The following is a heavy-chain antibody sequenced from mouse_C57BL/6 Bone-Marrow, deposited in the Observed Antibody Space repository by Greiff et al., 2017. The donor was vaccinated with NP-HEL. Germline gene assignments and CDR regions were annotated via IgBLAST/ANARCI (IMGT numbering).Heavy chain of an antibody. CDR3: ARQAAQALDY. J-gene: IGHJ2*01. D-gene: IGHD3-2*02. CDR2: ISNGGGST. CDR1: GFTFSDYY. Sequence: EVQRVESGGGLVQPGGSLKLSCAASGFTFSDYYMYWVRQTPEKRLEWVAYISNGGGSTYYPDTVKGRFTISRDNAKNTLYLQMSRLKSEDTAMYYCARQAAQALDYWGQGTTLTVSS. V-gene: IGHV5-12*01.